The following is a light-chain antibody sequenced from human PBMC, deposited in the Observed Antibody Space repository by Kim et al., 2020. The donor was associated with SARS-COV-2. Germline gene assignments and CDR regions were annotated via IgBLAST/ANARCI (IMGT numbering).Light chain of an antibody. CDR2: HDS. CDR1: DIGTKS. J-gene: IGLJ3*02. CDR3: QVWDSTGDQAWV. V-gene: IGLV3-21*01. Sequence: PRKPARITCGGNDIGTKSVQWYQQRPGQAPILVISHDSDRPSGIPERFSGSNSGNTATLTISRAEAGDEADYYCQVWDSTGDQAWVFGGGTKLTVL.